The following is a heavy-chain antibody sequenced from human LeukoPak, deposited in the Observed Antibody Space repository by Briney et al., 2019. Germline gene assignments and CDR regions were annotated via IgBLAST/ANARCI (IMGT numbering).Heavy chain of an antibody. D-gene: IGHD3-10*01. J-gene: IGHJ4*02. Sequence: GGSLRLSCAASGFTFSSYWMSWVRQAPGKGLEWVANIKQDGSEKYYVDSVKGRFTISRDNAKNSLYQQMNSLRAEDTAVYYCARDQGYYGSGSYPDYWGQGTLVTVSS. CDR2: IKQDGSEK. V-gene: IGHV3-7*01. CDR3: ARDQGYYGSGSYPDY. CDR1: GFTFSSYW.